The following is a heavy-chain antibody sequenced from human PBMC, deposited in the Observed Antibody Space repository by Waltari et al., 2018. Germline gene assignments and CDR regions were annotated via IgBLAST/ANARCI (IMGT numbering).Heavy chain of an antibody. CDR2: INAGNGNA. CDR3: ARGKQQLGKGGWFDP. Sequence: QVQLVQSGAEVKKPGASVKVSCKASGYTFTSYAMHWVRQAPGQRLEWMGWINAGNGNAKYSQKCQGRGTITRDTSASTAYMELSSQRSEDTAVYYCARGKQQLGKGGWFDPWGQGTLVTVSS. CDR1: GYTFTSYA. D-gene: IGHD6-13*01. J-gene: IGHJ5*02. V-gene: IGHV1-3*01.